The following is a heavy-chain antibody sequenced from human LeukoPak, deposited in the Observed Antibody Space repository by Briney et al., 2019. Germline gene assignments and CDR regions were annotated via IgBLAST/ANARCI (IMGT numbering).Heavy chain of an antibody. D-gene: IGHD3-16*01. V-gene: IGHV4-59*01. J-gene: IGHJ4*02. CDR3: ARASYNYFDQ. CDR1: GGSISSYY. CDR2: VYYIGIT. Sequence: SETLSLTCTVSGGSISSYYWSWIRQPPGKGLEWIGYVYYIGITNYNPSLKSRVTISVDTSRNQFSLKLSSVTAADTAVYHCARASYNYFDQWGQGTPVTVSS.